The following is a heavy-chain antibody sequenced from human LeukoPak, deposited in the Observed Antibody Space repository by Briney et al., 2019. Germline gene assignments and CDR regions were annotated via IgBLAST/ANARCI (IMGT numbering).Heavy chain of an antibody. V-gene: IGHV4-59*12. J-gene: IGHJ4*02. D-gene: IGHD5-12*01. CDR1: GGSISSYY. Sequence: PSETLSLTCTVSGGSISSYYWSWIRQPPGKGLEWIGYIYYSGSTNYNPSLRSRVTMSVDTSKNQFSLKLTSVTAADTAVYYCARQKPYNSGYVDYWGQGTLVTVSS. CDR2: IYYSGST. CDR3: ARQKPYNSGYVDY.